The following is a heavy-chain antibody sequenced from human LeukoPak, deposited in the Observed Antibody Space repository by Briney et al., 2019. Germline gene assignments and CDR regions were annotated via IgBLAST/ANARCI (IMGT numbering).Heavy chain of an antibody. Sequence: SETLSLTCAVYGGSFSNYYWSWIRQPPGKGLEWIGEINDSGRTNYNPSLKSRVTVSVDTSKNQFSLKLSSVTAADTAVYYCARDLTTPPYNWFDLWGQGTLVTVSS. CDR1: GGSFSNYY. V-gene: IGHV4-34*01. CDR2: INDSGRT. J-gene: IGHJ5*02. D-gene: IGHD4-17*01. CDR3: ARDLTTPPYNWFDL.